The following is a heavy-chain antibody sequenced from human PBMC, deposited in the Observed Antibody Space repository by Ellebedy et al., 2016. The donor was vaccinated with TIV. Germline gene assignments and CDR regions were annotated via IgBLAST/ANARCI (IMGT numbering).Heavy chain of an antibody. Sequence: GESLKISCAASGFTFSSYGMHWVRQAPGKGLEWVAVIWYDGSNKYYADSMKGRFTISRDNSKNTLYLQMNSLRDEDTAVYYFARDRDDYGDYGWFDPWGQGTLVTVSS. V-gene: IGHV3-33*08. CDR1: GFTFSSYG. CDR3: ARDRDDYGDYGWFDP. CDR2: IWYDGSNK. D-gene: IGHD4-17*01. J-gene: IGHJ5*02.